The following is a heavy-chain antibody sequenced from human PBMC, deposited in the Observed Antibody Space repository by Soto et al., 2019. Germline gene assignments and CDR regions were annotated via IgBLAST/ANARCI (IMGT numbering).Heavy chain of an antibody. CDR2: ISWNSGSI. Sequence: GGSLRLSCAASGFTFDDYAMHWVRQAPGKGLEWVSGISWNSGSIGYADSVKGRFTISRDNAKNSLYLQMNSLRAEDTALYYCAKENGSGSYYKEGFFDYWGQGTLVTVSS. D-gene: IGHD3-10*01. CDR1: GFTFDDYA. J-gene: IGHJ4*02. V-gene: IGHV3-9*01. CDR3: AKENGSGSYYKEGFFDY.